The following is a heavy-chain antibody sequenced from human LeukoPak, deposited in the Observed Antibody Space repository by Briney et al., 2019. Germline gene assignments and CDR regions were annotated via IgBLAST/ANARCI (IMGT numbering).Heavy chain of an antibody. CDR2: ISGSGGST. V-gene: IGHV3-23*01. CDR3: AKDYYDSSGFYLIDY. J-gene: IGHJ4*02. Sequence: GGSLRLSCAASGFTFSSYAMSWVRQAPGKGLEWGSAISGSGGSTYYADAVKGRFTISRDNSKNTLYLHMNSLRAEDAALYYCAKDYYDSSGFYLIDYWGQGTLVTVSS. D-gene: IGHD3-22*01. CDR1: GFTFSSYA.